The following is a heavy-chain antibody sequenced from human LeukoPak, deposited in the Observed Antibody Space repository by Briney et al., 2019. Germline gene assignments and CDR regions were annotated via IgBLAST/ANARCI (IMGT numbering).Heavy chain of an antibody. CDR1: GFSFSSYA. CDR2: ISGSGDNT. CDR3: AKRSGYTTGWFFDF. J-gene: IGHJ4*02. V-gene: IGHV3-23*01. Sequence: GGSLRLSCVASGFSFSSYAMSWVRQAPGKGLEWVSSISGSGDNTYYADSVKGRFTISRDNSKNTLFLQMNSLRAEDTAVFYCAKRSGYTTGWFFDFWGQGTLVTVSS. D-gene: IGHD6-19*01.